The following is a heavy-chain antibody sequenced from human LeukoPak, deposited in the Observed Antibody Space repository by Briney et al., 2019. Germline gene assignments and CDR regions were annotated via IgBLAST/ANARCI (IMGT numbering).Heavy chain of an antibody. Sequence: PGGPLRLSCAASGFTFSSYSMNWVRQAPGKGLEWVSSISSSSSYIYYADSVKGRFTISRDNAKNSLYLQMNSLRAEDTAVYYCARDSLVVPAAVGNFDYWGQGTLVTVSS. CDR1: GFTFSSYS. CDR3: ARDSLVVPAAVGNFDY. V-gene: IGHV3-21*01. D-gene: IGHD2-2*01. J-gene: IGHJ4*02. CDR2: ISSSSSYI.